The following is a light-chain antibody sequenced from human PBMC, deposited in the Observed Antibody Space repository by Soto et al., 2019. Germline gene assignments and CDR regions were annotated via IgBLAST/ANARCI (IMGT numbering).Light chain of an antibody. CDR1: SRGVGGYNY. CDR3: SSYTSTSTEV. Sequence: LTQPASVSGSPGESITISCTGSSRGVGGYNYVSWYQQHPGKAPKLMIYEVSNRPSGVSNRFSGSNSGNTASLPISGLQAEDEADYYCSSYTSTSTEVFGTGTKVTVL. CDR2: EVS. V-gene: IGLV2-14*01. J-gene: IGLJ1*01.